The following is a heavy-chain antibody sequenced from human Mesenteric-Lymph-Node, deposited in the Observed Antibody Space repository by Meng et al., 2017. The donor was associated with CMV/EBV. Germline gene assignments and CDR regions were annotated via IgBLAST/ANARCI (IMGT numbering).Heavy chain of an antibody. CDR1: GGSISSSSYY. CDR3: ARATNPFDH. Sequence: SETLSLTCTVSGGSISSSSYYWAWIRQPPGKGLEWVGSIYSSGHIYYNPSLKSRVTISGDTSRNQFSLKMNSVTAADTAVYYCARATNPFDHWGPGTLVTVSS. V-gene: IGHV4-39*07. J-gene: IGHJ4*02. CDR2: IYSSGHI. D-gene: IGHD5-12*01.